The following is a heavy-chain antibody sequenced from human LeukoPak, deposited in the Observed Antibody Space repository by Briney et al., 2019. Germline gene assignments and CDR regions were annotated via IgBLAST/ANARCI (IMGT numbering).Heavy chain of an antibody. J-gene: IGHJ4*02. CDR3: ARDGESTTVSTDY. V-gene: IGHV1-2*02. CDR2: INPNSGGT. Sequence: ASVKVSCKASGYTFTGYYMHWVRQAPGQGLEWMGWINPNSGGTNFAQKFQGRVTMTRDTSISTAYMELSRLRSDDTAVYYCARDGESTTVSTDYWGQGTLVTVSS. CDR1: GYTFTGYY. D-gene: IGHD4-11*01.